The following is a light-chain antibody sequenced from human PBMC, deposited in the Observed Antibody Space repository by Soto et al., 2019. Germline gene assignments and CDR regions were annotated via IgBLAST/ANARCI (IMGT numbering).Light chain of an antibody. J-gene: IGKJ2*01. V-gene: IGKV1-12*01. CDR1: QGISSC. Sequence: DIQMTQSPSSVSASVGDRVTITCRASQGISSCLAWYQQKPGKAPKLLIYAASSLQSGVPSRFSGSGSGTDFTLTISSLQPEDCATYYCQQANSFPPYTFGQGTKLEIK. CDR2: AAS. CDR3: QQANSFPPYT.